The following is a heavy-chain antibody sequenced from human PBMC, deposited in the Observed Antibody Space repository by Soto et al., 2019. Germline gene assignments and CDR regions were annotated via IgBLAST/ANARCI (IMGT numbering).Heavy chain of an antibody. CDR2: IYYDGST. D-gene: IGHD6-13*01. CDR3: AKVGRIATAGTWFDP. CDR1: AGSISGYY. Sequence: PSETLSLTCTVSAGSISGYYWSWIRQPPGKELELIGYIYYDGSTYYNPSLKSRVTISVDTSKNQFSLKLSSVTAAETAVYYCAKVGRIATAGTWFDPWGQGTLVTV. J-gene: IGHJ5*02. V-gene: IGHV4-59*01.